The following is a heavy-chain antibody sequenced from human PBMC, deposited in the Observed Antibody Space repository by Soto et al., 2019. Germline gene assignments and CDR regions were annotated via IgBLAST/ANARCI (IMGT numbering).Heavy chain of an antibody. CDR3: ARDPGAYCTNGVCPYYYYYGMDV. J-gene: IGHJ6*02. D-gene: IGHD2-8*01. Sequence: TLSLTCTFSCGSLRSVGFYLRWVRTHPGEGLRWVWYIYYSGSTYYNPSLKSRVTISVDTSKNQFSLKLSSVTAADTAVYYRARDPGAYCTNGVCPYYYYYGMDVWGQGTTVTVS. CDR2: IYYSGST. V-gene: IGHV4-31*03. CDR1: CGSLRSVGFY.